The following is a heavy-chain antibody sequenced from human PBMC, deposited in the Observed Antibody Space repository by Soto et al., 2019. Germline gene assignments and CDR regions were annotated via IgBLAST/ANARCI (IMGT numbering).Heavy chain of an antibody. Sequence: ASVKVSCKASGYTFTSYGVHWVRQAPGQRLEWMGWINAGNGNTKYSQKFQGRVTITRDTSASTAYMELSSLRSEDTAVYYCARTLGRGVITPYYYYGREVWGQGTTVTVSS. CDR2: INAGNGNT. J-gene: IGHJ6*02. D-gene: IGHD3-10*01. CDR1: GYTFTSYG. V-gene: IGHV1-3*01. CDR3: ARTLGRGVITPYYYYGREV.